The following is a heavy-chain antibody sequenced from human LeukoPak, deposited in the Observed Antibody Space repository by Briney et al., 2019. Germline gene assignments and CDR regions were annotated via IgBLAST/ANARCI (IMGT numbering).Heavy chain of an antibody. CDR3: ATHSPESRYSCYYHFYYMDV. J-gene: IGHJ6*03. CDR2: FIPKDGDT. D-gene: IGHD5-12*01. CDR1: GDTPTELY. Sequence: AAAMVSCRVSGDTPTELYVNWGRQAPGEGGEGRGDFIPKDGDTIYAQTFQDRVTITEDTTTHTAYMEQSSRRSAETAVYFCATHSPESRYSCYYHFYYMDVSGKGGTVTVSS. V-gene: IGHV1-24*01.